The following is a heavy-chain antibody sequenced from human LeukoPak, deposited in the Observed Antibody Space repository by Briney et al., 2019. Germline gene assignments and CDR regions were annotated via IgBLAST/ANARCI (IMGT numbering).Heavy chain of an antibody. J-gene: IGHJ3*02. D-gene: IGHD3-16*02. V-gene: IGHV1-18*01. CDR2: ISAYNGNT. CDR3: ARSDYDYVWGSYRVRNAFDI. CDR1: GYTFTSYG. Sequence: ASVKVSCKASGYTFTSYGISWVRQAPGQGLEWMGWISAYNGNTNYAQKLQGRVTMTTDTSTSTAYMELRSLRSDDTAVYYCARSDYDYVWGSYRVRNAFDIWGQGTMVAVSS.